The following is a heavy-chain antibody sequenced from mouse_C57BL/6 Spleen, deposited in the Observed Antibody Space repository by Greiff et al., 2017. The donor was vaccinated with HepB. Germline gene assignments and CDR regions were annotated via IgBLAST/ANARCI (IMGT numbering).Heavy chain of an antibody. CDR1: GFTFSSYA. V-gene: IGHV5-4*01. CDR2: ISDGGSYT. J-gene: IGHJ2*01. D-gene: IGHD1-1*01. Sequence: EVQGVESGGGLVKPGGSLKLSCAASGFTFSSYAMSWVRQTPEKRLEWVATISDGGSYTYYPDNVKGRFTISRDNAKNNLYLQMSHLKSEDTAMYYGARGGTVVAGNYFDYWGQGTTLTVSS. CDR3: ARGGTVVAGNYFDY.